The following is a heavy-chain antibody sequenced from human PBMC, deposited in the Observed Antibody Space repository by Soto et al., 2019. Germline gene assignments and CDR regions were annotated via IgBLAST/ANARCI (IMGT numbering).Heavy chain of an antibody. CDR1: GGTFSSYA. V-gene: IGHV1-69*01. CDR2: LIPIFGTA. CDR3: ARRVCSGGSCYSYYYYYGMDV. D-gene: IGHD2-15*01. Sequence: QVQLVQSGAEVKKPGSSVKVSCKASGGTFSSYAISWVRQAPGQGLEWMGGLIPIFGTANYAQKFQGRVTITADESTSTAYMELSSLRSEDTAVYYCARRVCSGGSCYSYYYYYGMDVWGQGTTVTVSS. J-gene: IGHJ6*02.